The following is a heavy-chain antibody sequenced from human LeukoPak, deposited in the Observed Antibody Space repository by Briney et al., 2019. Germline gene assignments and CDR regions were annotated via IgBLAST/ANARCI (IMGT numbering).Heavy chain of an antibody. V-gene: IGHV3-21*06. Sequence: GGSLRLSCVASGFTFSSYGIHWVRQTPGRGLEWVSSISGIRYNIYYADSVKGRFTISRDDAKNSLYPQMNTLRAEDTGVYYCARDMVEATTRGIDYWGQGTLVTVSS. D-gene: IGHD5-12*01. CDR3: ARDMVEATTRGIDY. CDR1: GFTFSSYG. CDR2: ISGIRYNI. J-gene: IGHJ4*02.